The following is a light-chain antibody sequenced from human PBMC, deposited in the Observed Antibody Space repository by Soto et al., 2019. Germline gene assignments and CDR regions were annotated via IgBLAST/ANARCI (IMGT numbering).Light chain of an antibody. V-gene: IGKV3-20*01. CDR3: QQYGSLVT. CDR2: GTS. Sequence: EIVLTQSPGTLSLSPGERATLSCRASQSVSSSYLAWYQHKPGRGPRLLIDGTSSRATGIPDRFSGSGSGTDFTLTISRLEPEDLAVYYCQQYGSLVTFGQGTKVEI. CDR1: QSVSSSY. J-gene: IGKJ1*01.